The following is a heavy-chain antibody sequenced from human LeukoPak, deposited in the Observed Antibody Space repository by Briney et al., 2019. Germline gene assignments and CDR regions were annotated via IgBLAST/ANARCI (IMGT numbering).Heavy chain of an antibody. V-gene: IGHV3-7*01. CDR1: GFTFSSHW. J-gene: IGHJ4*02. Sequence: GGSLRLSCAASGFTFSSHWMNWVRQAPGKGLEWVANIKEDGSDKYFLDSVKGRFTISRDNTKNSLYLQMNSLRVEDTAMYYCVRVSARDRSGSFYREFDYWGQGTLVTVSS. CDR3: VRVSARDRSGSFYREFDY. D-gene: IGHD3-10*01. CDR2: IKEDGSDK.